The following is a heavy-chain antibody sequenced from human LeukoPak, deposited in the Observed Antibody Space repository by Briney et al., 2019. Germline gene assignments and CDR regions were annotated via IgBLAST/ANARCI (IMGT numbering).Heavy chain of an antibody. V-gene: IGHV3-30*02. CDR1: GFTFSSYG. CDR2: IRYDGSNE. CDR3: AKIVVVVAATLDDY. Sequence: GGSLRLSCAASGFTFSSYGMHWVRQAPGEGLEWVAFIRYDGSNEYYADSVKGRFTISRDNSKNTLYLQMNSLRAEDTAVYYCAKIVVVVAATLDDYWGQGTLVTVSS. J-gene: IGHJ4*02. D-gene: IGHD2-15*01.